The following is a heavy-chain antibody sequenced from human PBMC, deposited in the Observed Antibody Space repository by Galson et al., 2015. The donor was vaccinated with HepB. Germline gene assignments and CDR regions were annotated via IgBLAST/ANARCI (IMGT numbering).Heavy chain of an antibody. CDR3: ATTGQITMVRGVNPFGY. CDR2: IIPIFGTA. D-gene: IGHD3-10*01. Sequence: SVKVSCKASGGTFSSYAISWVRQAPGQGLEWMGGIIPIFGTANYAQKFQGRVTITADESTSTAYMELSSLRSEDTAVYYCATTGQITMVRGVNPFGYWGQGTLVTVSS. V-gene: IGHV1-69*13. J-gene: IGHJ4*02. CDR1: GGTFSSYA.